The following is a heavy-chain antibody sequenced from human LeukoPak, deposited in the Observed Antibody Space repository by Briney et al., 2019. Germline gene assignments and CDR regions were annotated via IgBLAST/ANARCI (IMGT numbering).Heavy chain of an antibody. D-gene: IGHD3-9*01. CDR1: GYIFTGYY. J-gene: IGHJ4*02. CDR2: ISPNSGGT. V-gene: IGHV1-2*02. CDR3: ARVGKRVLRYFDWLYY. Sequence: ASVKVSCKASGYIFTGYYMHWVRQAPGQGLEWMGWISPNSGGTNYAQKFQGRVTMTRDTSISTAYMELSRLRSDDTAVYYCARVGKRVLRYFDWLYYWGQGTLVTVPS.